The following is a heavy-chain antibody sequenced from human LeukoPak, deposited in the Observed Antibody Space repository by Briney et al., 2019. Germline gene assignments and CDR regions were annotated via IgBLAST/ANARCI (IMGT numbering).Heavy chain of an antibody. D-gene: IGHD2-15*01. CDR2: INPNSGGT. Sequence: ASVKVSCKASGYTFTGYYMHWVRQAPGQGLEWMGWINPNSGGTNYAQKFQGRVTMTRDTSISTAYMELSRLRSDDTAVYYCAREGCSGGSCYSAPFDYWGQGTLVTVSS. V-gene: IGHV1-2*02. CDR3: AREGCSGGSCYSAPFDY. CDR1: GYTFTGYY. J-gene: IGHJ4*02.